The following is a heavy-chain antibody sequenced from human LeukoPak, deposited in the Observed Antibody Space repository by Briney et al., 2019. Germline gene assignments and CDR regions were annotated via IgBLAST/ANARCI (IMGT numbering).Heavy chain of an antibody. CDR3: AGDSDGYYGSGSYSYYYYMDV. D-gene: IGHD3-10*01. CDR1: GASISSSSYY. Sequence: PSETLSLTCTVSGASISSSSYYWGWIRQPPGKGLEWIGTMYYRGSTYYNPSLKSRVTMSVDTSKNQFSLKLSSVTAADTAVYYCAGDSDGYYGSGSYSYYYYMDVWGKGTTVTVSS. CDR2: MYYRGST. V-gene: IGHV4-39*07. J-gene: IGHJ6*03.